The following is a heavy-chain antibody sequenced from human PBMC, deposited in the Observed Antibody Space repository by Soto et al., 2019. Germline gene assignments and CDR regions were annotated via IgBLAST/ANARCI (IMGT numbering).Heavy chain of an antibody. D-gene: IGHD3-22*01. J-gene: IGHJ3*02. CDR3: ASPDYYDTSGPSRSRSDVFHI. CDR1: GGSISSSSYY. Sequence: QLHLQESGPGLVKPSEALSLTCSVSGGSISSSSYYWGWIRQSPGKGLEWIGSIFHNGHIYYNPSLKSRVTLSVDTSKNQFSLTLSSVTAADTAVYYCASPDYYDTSGPSRSRSDVFHIWGQGTTVTVSS. V-gene: IGHV4-39*01. CDR2: IFHNGHI.